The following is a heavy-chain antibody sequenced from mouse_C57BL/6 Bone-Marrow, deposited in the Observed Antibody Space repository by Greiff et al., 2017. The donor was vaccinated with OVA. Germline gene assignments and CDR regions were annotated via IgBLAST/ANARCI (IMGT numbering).Heavy chain of an antibody. CDR1: GFTFSDYY. J-gene: IGHJ4*01. Sequence: EVQRVESGGGLVQPGGSLKLSCAASGFTFSDYYMYWVRQTPEKRLEWVAYIRNGGGSTYYPDTVKGRITISRDNAKNTLYLQLSRLKSEDTAMYYCSSLLAYYSLYAMDYWGQGTSVTVSS. V-gene: IGHV5-12*01. CDR3: SSLLAYYSLYAMDY. D-gene: IGHD2-12*01. CDR2: IRNGGGST.